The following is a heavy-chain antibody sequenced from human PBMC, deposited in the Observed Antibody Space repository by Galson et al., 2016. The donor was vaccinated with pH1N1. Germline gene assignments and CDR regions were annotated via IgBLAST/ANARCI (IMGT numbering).Heavy chain of an antibody. J-gene: IGHJ4*02. V-gene: IGHV1-18*01. CDR3: ARMSGSSRYLDY. CDR2: ISGYNGNT. D-gene: IGHD1-26*01. Sequence: SVKVSCKASGYTFSSYGISWVRQAPGKGLEWMGWISGYNGNTKSEQKTQGRVSMTIDTSTSTVYMELRSLRSDDTALYYCARMSGSSRYLDYWGQGTLVTVSS. CDR1: GYTFSSYG.